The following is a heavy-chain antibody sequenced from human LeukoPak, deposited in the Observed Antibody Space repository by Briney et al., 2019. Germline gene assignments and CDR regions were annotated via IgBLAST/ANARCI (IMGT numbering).Heavy chain of an antibody. D-gene: IGHD5-18*01. V-gene: IGHV3-15*01. Sequence: KPGGSLSLSCAASGFTFSDAWMSWVRQAPGKGLEWVGRIKSKTDGGTTDYAAPVKGRFTISRDDSKNTLYLQMNSLKTEDTAVYYCTTDSGDTAMVDYWGQGTLVTVSS. CDR3: TTDSGDTAMVDY. CDR1: GFTFSDAW. J-gene: IGHJ4*02. CDR2: IKSKTDGGTT.